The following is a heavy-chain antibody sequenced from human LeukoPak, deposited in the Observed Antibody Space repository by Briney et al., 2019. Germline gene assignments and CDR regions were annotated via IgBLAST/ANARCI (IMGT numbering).Heavy chain of an antibody. CDR3: ARGSRAAGANWFDP. D-gene: IGHD6-13*01. V-gene: IGHV3-21*01. CDR1: GFTFSSYS. CDR2: ISSSSSYI. Sequence: KPGGSLRLSCAASGFTFSSYSMNWVRQAPGKGLEWVSSISSSSSYIYYADSVKGRFTISRDNAKNSLYLQMNSLRAEDTAVYYCARGSRAAGANWFDPWGQGTLVTVSS. J-gene: IGHJ5*02.